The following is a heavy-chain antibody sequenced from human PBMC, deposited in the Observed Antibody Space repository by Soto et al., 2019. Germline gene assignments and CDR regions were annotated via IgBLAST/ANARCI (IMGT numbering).Heavy chain of an antibody. J-gene: IGHJ4*02. Sequence: EVHLVESGGGLVQTGGSLRLSCAIFESTVSRDWMNWVRQAPGKGLEWVAHINQDGSEKYYVDSVKGRFTISRDNAKKSLYLQMNSLRPADTAMYYCSEGVADAFWGQGTLVTVSS. CDR1: ESTVSRDW. D-gene: IGHD2-15*01. CDR2: INQDGSEK. V-gene: IGHV3-7*01. CDR3: SEGVADAF.